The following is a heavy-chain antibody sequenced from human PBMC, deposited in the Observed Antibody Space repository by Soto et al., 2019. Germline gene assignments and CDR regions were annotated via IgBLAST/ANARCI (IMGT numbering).Heavy chain of an antibody. CDR2: ISGSGGST. V-gene: IGHV3-23*01. J-gene: IGHJ1*01. CDR1: GFTFSSYA. Sequence: EVQLLESGGGLVKPGGSLRLSCAASGFTFSSYAMSWVRQAPGKGLEWVSAISGSGGSTYYADSVKGRFTISRDNSKNTLYLQMNSLRAEDTAVYYCAKDGVVAATLAEYFQHWGQGNLVTVSS. CDR3: AKDGVVAATLAEYFQH. D-gene: IGHD2-15*01.